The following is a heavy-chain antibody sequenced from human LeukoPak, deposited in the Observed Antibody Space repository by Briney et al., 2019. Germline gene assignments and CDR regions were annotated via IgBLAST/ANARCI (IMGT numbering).Heavy chain of an antibody. Sequence: GGSLRLSCAASGFTFSSYAMSWVRQAPGKGLEWVSAISGSGGSTYYADPVKGRFTISRDNSKDTLYLQMNSLRAEDTALYYCARGSSGWFDDNWFDPWGRGTLVTVSS. CDR1: GFTFSSYA. V-gene: IGHV3-23*01. D-gene: IGHD6-19*01. J-gene: IGHJ5*02. CDR2: ISGSGGST. CDR3: ARGSSGWFDDNWFDP.